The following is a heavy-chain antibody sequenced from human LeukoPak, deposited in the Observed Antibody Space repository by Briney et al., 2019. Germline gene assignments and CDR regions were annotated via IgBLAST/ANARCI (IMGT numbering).Heavy chain of an antibody. V-gene: IGHV4-34*01. J-gene: IGHJ4*02. Sequence: SETLSLTCAVYGGSFSGYYWSWIRQPPGKGLEWIGEINHSGSTNYNPSLKSRVTISVDTSKNQFSLKLSSVTAADTAVYYCAREGYSSSWYYFDYWGQGTLVTVSS. CDR2: INHSGST. D-gene: IGHD6-13*01. CDR3: AREGYSSSWYYFDY. CDR1: GGSFSGYY.